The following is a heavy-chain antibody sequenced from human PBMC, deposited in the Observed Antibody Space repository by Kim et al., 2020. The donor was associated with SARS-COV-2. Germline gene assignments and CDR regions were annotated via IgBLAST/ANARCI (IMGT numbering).Heavy chain of an antibody. D-gene: IGHD3-10*01. CDR3: ARHGSTYGLSY. V-gene: IGHV4-59*08. Sequence: KYNPSLNSRVTISVDTSKNQFSLKLTSVTAADTAIYYCARHGSTYGLSYWGQGTLVTVSS. J-gene: IGHJ4*02.